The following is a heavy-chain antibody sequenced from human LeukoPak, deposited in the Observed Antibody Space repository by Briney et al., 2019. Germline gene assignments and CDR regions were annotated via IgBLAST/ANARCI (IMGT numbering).Heavy chain of an antibody. CDR2: IYYSGST. Sequence: SETLSLTCNVSGGSISSTTYYWGWIRRPPGKGLEWIGSIYYSGSTYYNPSLKSRVTVSVDTSKNQFSLNLSSVTAADTAVYYCVRGSTLRHYQYWGQGTLVTVSS. V-gene: IGHV4-39*01. CDR1: GGSISSTTYY. D-gene: IGHD3-16*01. CDR3: VRGSTLRHYQY. J-gene: IGHJ4*02.